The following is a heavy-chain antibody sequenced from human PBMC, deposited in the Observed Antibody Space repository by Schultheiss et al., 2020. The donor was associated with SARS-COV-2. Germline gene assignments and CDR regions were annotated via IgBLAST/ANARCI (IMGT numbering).Heavy chain of an antibody. CDR1: GYTFTSYY. CDR3: ARAAVADF. D-gene: IGHD6-19*01. J-gene: IGHJ4*02. V-gene: IGHV1-2*02. CDR2: ISAYNGNT. Sequence: ASVKVSCKASGYTFTSYYMHWVRQAPGQGLEWMGWISAYNGNTNYAQKLQGRVTMTRDTSISTAYMELSRLRSDDTAVYYCARAAVADFWGQGTLVTVSS.